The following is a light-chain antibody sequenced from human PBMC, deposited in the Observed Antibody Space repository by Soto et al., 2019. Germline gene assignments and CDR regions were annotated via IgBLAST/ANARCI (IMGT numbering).Light chain of an antibody. J-gene: IGKJ1*01. CDR1: QSISSW. V-gene: IGKV1-5*03. CDR2: KAS. Sequence: DIQMTQSPSTLSASVGDRVTITCRASQSISSWLAWYQQKPGKAPKLLIYKASNLQSGVPSRFSGSGSGTEFTLTISSLQPDDFATYYFQQYNNYWTFGQGTKVEIK. CDR3: QQYNNYWT.